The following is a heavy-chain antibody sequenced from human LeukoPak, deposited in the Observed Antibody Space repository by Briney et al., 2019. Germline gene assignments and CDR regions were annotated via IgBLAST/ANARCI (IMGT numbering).Heavy chain of an antibody. J-gene: IGHJ5*02. CDR3: ARAAGYSYGPLNGLYNWFDP. D-gene: IGHD5-18*01. CDR2: ISYDGSNK. CDR1: GFTFSSYA. Sequence: PGGSLRLSCAASGFTFSSYAMHWVRQAPGKGLEWVAVISYDGSNKYYADSVKGRFTISRDNSKNTLYLQMNSLRAEDTAVYYCARAAGYSYGPLNGLYNWFDPWGQGTLVTVSP. V-gene: IGHV3-30*04.